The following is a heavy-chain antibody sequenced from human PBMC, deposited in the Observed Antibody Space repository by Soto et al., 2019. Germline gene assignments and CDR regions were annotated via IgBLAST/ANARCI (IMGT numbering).Heavy chain of an antibody. CDR3: ARVGGINWFYP. V-gene: IGHV4-31*03. D-gene: IGHD3-16*01. CDR2: IYYSGST. CDR1: GGSISSGGYY. J-gene: IGHJ5*02. Sequence: QVQLQESGPGLVKPSQTLSLTCTVSGGSISSGGYYWSWIRQHPGKGLEWIGYIYYSGSTYYNPSLKNRVTISVDTSKNQFALNLSSVTAADTAVYYCARVGGINWFYPWGQGTLVTVSS.